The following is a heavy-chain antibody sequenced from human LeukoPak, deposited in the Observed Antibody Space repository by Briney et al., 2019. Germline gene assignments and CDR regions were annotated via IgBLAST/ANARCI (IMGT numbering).Heavy chain of an antibody. Sequence: GESLKISCKGSGYSFSDYWIGWVRQMPGKGLEWMGIIFPGDSDTRYSPSFQGQVTVSADKSISTAYLQWSSLKASDTAIYYCARRDKYSRSWCLDHWGQGTLVTVSS. V-gene: IGHV5-51*01. CDR1: GYSFSDYW. J-gene: IGHJ4*02. D-gene: IGHD6-13*01. CDR2: IFPGDSDT. CDR3: ARRDKYSRSWCLDH.